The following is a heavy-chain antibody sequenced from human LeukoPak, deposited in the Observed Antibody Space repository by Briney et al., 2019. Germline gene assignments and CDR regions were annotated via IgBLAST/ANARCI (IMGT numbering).Heavy chain of an antibody. V-gene: IGHV3-21*04. CDR1: GFTFSSYS. CDR2: ISSSSSYI. J-gene: IGHJ4*02. D-gene: IGHD1-26*01. Sequence: GGSLRLSCAASGFTFSSYSMNWVRQAPGKGLEWVSSISSSSSYIYYADSVKGRFTISRDNNKNSLYLQMNSLRTEDTALYYCARDSSGSLDYWGQGTLVTVSS. CDR3: ARDSSGSLDY.